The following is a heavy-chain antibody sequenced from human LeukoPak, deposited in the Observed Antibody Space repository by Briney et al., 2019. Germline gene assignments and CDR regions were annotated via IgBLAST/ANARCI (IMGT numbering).Heavy chain of an antibody. Sequence: PGGSLRLSCAASGFTFSSYSMNWVRQAPGKGLEWVSSISSSSSYIYYADSVKGRFTISRDNAKNSLYLQMNSLRAEDTAVYYCARAKQHLVNEGFDPWGQGTLVTVSS. J-gene: IGHJ5*02. CDR2: ISSSSSYI. CDR1: GFTFSSYS. V-gene: IGHV3-21*01. CDR3: ARAKQHLVNEGFDP. D-gene: IGHD6-13*01.